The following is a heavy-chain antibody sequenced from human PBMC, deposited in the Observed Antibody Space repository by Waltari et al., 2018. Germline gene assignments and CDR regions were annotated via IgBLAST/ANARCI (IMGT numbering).Heavy chain of an antibody. CDR2: VSRDSVYI. D-gene: IGHD6-19*01. V-gene: IGHV3-21*01. J-gene: IGHJ2*01. Sequence: EVQLVESGGGLVKPGGSLRLSCAASGFTFSTYGMTWVRRAPGSGLGWVASVSRDSVYIYDAGSLKGRFTISRDNAKNSLYLQMNSRRAEDTAVYHCARIPVAGQWYFDLWGRGALVTVSS. CDR3: ARIPVAGQWYFDL. CDR1: GFTFSTYG.